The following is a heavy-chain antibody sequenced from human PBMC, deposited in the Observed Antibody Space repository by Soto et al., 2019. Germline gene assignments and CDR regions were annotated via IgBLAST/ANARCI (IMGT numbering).Heavy chain of an antibody. CDR1: GGTFSSYA. CDR3: ARDRSVDIVATIIFRPPDY. CDR2: IIPIFGTA. Sequence: GASVKVSCKASGGTFSSYAISWVRQAPGQGLEWMGGIIPIFGTANYAQKFQGRVTITADKSTSTAYMELRSLRSDDTAVYYCARDRSVDIVATIIFRPPDYWGQGTLVTVSS. J-gene: IGHJ4*02. V-gene: IGHV1-69*06. D-gene: IGHD5-12*01.